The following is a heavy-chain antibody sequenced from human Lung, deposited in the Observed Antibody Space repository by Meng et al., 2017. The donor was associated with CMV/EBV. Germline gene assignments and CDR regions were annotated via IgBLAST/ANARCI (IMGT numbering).Heavy chain of an antibody. J-gene: IGHJ3*02. D-gene: IGHD3-3*01. CDR1: GGSISGSGYF. Sequence: SETLSLXXTVSGGSISGSGYFWSWIRQHPEKGLEWIGFIYDSGSTDYNPSLKSRLTISVDTSKNQFSLKLTSVTAADTAVYYCARGPGPITISGSDGFDIWGQGTXVTVSS. V-gene: IGHV4-31*03. CDR2: IYDSGST. CDR3: ARGPGPITISGSDGFDI.